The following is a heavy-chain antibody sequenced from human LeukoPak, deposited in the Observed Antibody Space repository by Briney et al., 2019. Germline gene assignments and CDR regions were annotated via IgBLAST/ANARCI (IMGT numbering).Heavy chain of an antibody. CDR1: GFKFSSYS. V-gene: IGHV3-21*01. CDR3: ARDLVWFGEPKGYYNYMDV. Sequence: GGSLRLSCAASGFKFSSYSMKWVRQAPGKGLEWVSFISSSSSYIYYADSVKGRFTISRDNAKNSLYLQMNTLRAEDTAVYYCARDLVWFGEPKGYYNYMDVWGKGTTVTVSS. D-gene: IGHD3-10*01. J-gene: IGHJ6*03. CDR2: ISSSSSYI.